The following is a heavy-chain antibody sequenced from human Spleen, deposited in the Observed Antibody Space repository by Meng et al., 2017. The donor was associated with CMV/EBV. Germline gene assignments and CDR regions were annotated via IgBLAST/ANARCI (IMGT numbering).Heavy chain of an antibody. D-gene: IGHD3-10*01. CDR1: GGSIIGSTHY. CDR2: FYYRGTT. J-gene: IGHJ4*02. CDR3: ARHRRTDETMGRGYFDY. Sequence: SETLSLTCTVSGGSIIGSTHYWGWIRQPPGKGLDWTGSFYYRGTTYYNPSLKSRDTISVDTSKNQFSLHLSSMTAADTAVYYCARHRRTDETMGRGYFDYWGQGALVTVSS. V-gene: IGHV4-39*07.